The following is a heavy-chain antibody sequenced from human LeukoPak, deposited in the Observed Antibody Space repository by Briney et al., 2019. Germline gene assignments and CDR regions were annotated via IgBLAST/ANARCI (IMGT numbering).Heavy chain of an antibody. CDR3: ARGDILTGYLDY. V-gene: IGHV3-9*01. Sequence: GGSLRLSCAASGFTFDDYAMHRVRQAPGKGLEWVSGISWNSGSIGYADSVKGRFTISRDNAKNSLYLQMNSLRAEDTALYYCARGDILTGYLDYWGQGTLVTVSS. J-gene: IGHJ4*02. CDR1: GFTFDDYA. CDR2: ISWNSGSI. D-gene: IGHD3-9*01.